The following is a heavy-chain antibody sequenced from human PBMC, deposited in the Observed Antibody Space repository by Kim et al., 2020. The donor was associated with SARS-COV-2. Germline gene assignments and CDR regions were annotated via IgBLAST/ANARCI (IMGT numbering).Heavy chain of an antibody. CDR2: ISYSGNS. J-gene: IGHJ4*02. Sequence: SETRSLTCSVSGGSIRSGGKFWTWIRQHPANGLEWLGYISYSGNSHYSPSLRSRVSISLQTSENTFSLELTSVTAADTAVYYCARGLPLDYGGLGILVT. CDR3: ARGLPLDY. CDR1: GGSIRSGGKF. V-gene: IGHV4-31*03.